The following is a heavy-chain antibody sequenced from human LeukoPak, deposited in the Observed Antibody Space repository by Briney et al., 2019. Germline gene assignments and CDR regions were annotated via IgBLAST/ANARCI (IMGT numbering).Heavy chain of an antibody. CDR1: RFTFSNYG. Sequence: PGGSLRLSCAASRFTFSNYGMHWVRQAPGKGLEWVAFIRYDGSSKYYADSVKGRFTISRDNSKNALYLQMNSLRAEDTAVYYCAREHIRSGSYELDYWGQGTLVTVSS. CDR3: AREHIRSGSYELDY. J-gene: IGHJ4*02. V-gene: IGHV3-30*02. CDR2: IRYDGSSK. D-gene: IGHD3-10*01.